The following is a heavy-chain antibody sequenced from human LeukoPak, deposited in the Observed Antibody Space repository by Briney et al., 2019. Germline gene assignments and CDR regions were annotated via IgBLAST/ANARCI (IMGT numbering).Heavy chain of an antibody. CDR2: IRYHGSDK. CDR3: AREGPDYSSD. D-gene: IGHD2-21*01. V-gene: IGHV3-30*02. J-gene: IGHJ4*02. CDR1: GFTFSGSG. Sequence: TGGSLRLSCAASGFTFSGSGMHWVRQAPGKGLEWVAFIRYHGSDKYYADSVKGRLTISRDNSKNTVYLQMNSLRAEDTAVYYCAREGPDYSSDWGQGTLVTVSS.